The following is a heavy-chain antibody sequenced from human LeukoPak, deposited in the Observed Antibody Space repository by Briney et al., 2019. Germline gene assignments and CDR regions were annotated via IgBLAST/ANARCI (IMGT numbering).Heavy chain of an antibody. CDR2: ISDIGSI. CDR1: GGSISRYY. D-gene: IGHD2-8*02. Sequence: PSETLSLPCSVSGGSISRYYWRWIRHPPGKGLEWIAYISDIGSIKYHTSLKSRVPISLDPSKNQSSLKLEPVDAADTAVYYCAGHHPRNTGDFWGQGTRDSVSS. CDR3: AGHHPRNTGDF. V-gene: IGHV4-59*08. J-gene: IGHJ4*02.